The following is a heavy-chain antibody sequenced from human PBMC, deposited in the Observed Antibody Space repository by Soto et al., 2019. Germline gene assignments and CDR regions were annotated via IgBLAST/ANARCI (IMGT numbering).Heavy chain of an antibody. D-gene: IGHD3-22*01. J-gene: IGHJ3*02. CDR3: ARDPTYYYDSSGHAFDI. Sequence: QVQLRESGPGLVKPSETLSLTCTVSGGSISSYYWSWIRQPPGKGLEWIGYIYYSGSTNYNPSLKSRVTISVDTSKNQFSLKLSSVTAADTAVYYCARDPTYYYDSSGHAFDIWGQGTMVTVSS. CDR1: GGSISSYY. CDR2: IYYSGST. V-gene: IGHV4-59*01.